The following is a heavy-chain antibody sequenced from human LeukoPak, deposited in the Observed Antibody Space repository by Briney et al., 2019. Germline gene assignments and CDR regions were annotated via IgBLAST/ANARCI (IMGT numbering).Heavy chain of an antibody. CDR2: VYYDGST. V-gene: IGHV4-38-2*01. J-gene: IGHJ4*02. D-gene: IGHD2-2*01. Sequence: PSETLSLTCAVSGYSISSGYCWGWIRQPPGKGLEWIGSVYYDGSTYHNPSLKSRVTISVDMSKNQFFVKLSSVTAADTAVYYCARTVAYCSATSCYGYWGQGTLVTVSS. CDR3: ARTVAYCSATSCYGY. CDR1: GYSISSGYC.